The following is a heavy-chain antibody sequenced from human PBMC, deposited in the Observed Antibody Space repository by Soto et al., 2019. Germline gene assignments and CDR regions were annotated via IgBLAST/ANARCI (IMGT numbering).Heavy chain of an antibody. CDR3: ARHTHSQRFLEWLLIPNWFDP. CDR1: GASVSSGGFY. V-gene: IGHV4-39*01. J-gene: IGHJ5*02. Sequence: PSETLSLTCSVSGASVSSGGFYWSWIRQAPGKGLEWIGYIYYSGSTYYNPSLKSRVTISVDTSKNQFSLKLSSVTAADTAVYYCARHTHSQRFLEWLLIPNWFDPWGQGTLVTVSS. D-gene: IGHD3-3*01. CDR2: IYYSGST.